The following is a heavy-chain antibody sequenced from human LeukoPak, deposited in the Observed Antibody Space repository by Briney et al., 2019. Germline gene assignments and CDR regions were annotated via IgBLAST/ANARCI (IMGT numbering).Heavy chain of an antibody. D-gene: IGHD5-12*01. J-gene: IGHJ6*03. Sequence: GSLRLSCAASGFTFDDYAMHWVRQAPGKGPEWIGRVYTSGTTNYNPSLRGRVTISVDTSKNQFSLNLSSVTAADTAVYYCVREASAYDYLTNRNYYYMDVWGKGTTVTVSS. CDR3: VREASAYDYLTNRNYYYMDV. V-gene: IGHV4-4*08. CDR2: VYTSGTT. CDR1: GFTFDDYA.